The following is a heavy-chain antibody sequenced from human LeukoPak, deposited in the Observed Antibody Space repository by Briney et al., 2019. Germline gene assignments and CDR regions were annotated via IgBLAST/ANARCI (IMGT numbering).Heavy chain of an antibody. CDR2: INPSGGST. J-gene: IGHJ4*02. CDR3: ARDNYDFWSGYYTVGYFDY. V-gene: IGHV1-46*01. D-gene: IGHD3-3*01. CDR1: GYTFTSYY. Sequence: ASVKVSCKASGYTFTSYYMHWVRQAPGQGLEWMGIINPSGGSTSYAQKFQGRVTMTRDTSTSTVYMELSSQRSEDTAVYYCARDNYDFWSGYYTVGYFDYWGQGTLVTVSS.